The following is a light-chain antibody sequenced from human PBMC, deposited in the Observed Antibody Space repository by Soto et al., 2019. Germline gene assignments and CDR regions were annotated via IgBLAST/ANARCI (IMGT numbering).Light chain of an antibody. Sequence: EIVMSQSPATSSVSPGERATVPCRASQSVRNNLAWYQQKPGQAPRLLIYGASTRATGIPARFSGSGYGTEFTLTISSLQSEDFAAYYCQQYNNWPLTFGGGTKVDI. CDR1: QSVRNN. CDR2: GAS. V-gene: IGKV3-15*01. CDR3: QQYNNWPLT. J-gene: IGKJ4*01.